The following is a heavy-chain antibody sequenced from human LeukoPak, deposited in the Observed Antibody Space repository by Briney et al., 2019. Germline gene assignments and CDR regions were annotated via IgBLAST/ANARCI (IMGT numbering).Heavy chain of an antibody. Sequence: GASVKVSCKDSGYTFTGSYMHWVRQAPGQGLEWVGWINLNNGGTNHAQKFQGRVTMTSDTSISTAYMELSSLRFDDTAVYYCARTAGGSGRWGDNWFDPWGQGTLVTVSS. J-gene: IGHJ5*02. D-gene: IGHD3-10*01. V-gene: IGHV1-2*02. CDR2: INLNNGGT. CDR1: GYTFTGSY. CDR3: ARTAGGSGRWGDNWFDP.